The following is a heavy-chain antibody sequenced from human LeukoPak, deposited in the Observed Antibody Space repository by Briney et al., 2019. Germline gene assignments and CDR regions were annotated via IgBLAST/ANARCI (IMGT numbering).Heavy chain of an antibody. CDR2: ISAYNGNT. CDR3: ARDNRDSILGWFDP. D-gene: IGHD3-3*02. V-gene: IGHV1-18*01. CDR1: GYTFTSYG. Sequence: ASVKVSCKASGYTFTSYGISWVRQAPGQGLEWMGWISAYNGNTNYAQKLQGRVTMTTDTSTSTGYMELRSLRSDDTAVYYCARDNRDSILGWFDPWGQGTLVTVSS. J-gene: IGHJ5*02.